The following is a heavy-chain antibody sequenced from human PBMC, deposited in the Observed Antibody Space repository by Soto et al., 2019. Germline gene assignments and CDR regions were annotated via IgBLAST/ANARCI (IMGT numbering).Heavy chain of an antibody. V-gene: IGHV4-30-4*01. Sequence: QVQLQELGPGLVKPSQTLSLTCTFSGGSISSADYYWSWIRQSPGKGLEWIGYIYHSGATYYNRSLQSRLTMSIDTSKSQFSLGLTSVTPADTAVYYCARDDKGSGDFDCWGQGALVTVSS. CDR2: IYHSGAT. CDR3: ARDDKGSGDFDC. CDR1: GGSISSADYY. J-gene: IGHJ4*02.